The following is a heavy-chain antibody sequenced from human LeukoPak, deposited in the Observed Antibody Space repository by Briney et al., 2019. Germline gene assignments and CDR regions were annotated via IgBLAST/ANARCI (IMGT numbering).Heavy chain of an antibody. J-gene: IGHJ4*02. CDR1: CFTVSSNY. V-gene: IGHV3-53*01. Sequence: GGSLRLSCAASCFTVSSNYMSWVRQAPGKGLEWVSVIYSGGSTYYADSVKGRFTISRDNSKNTLYLQMNSLRAEDTAVYYCASGDFDYWGQGTLVTVSS. CDR2: IYSGGST. CDR3: ASGDFDY. D-gene: IGHD3-16*01.